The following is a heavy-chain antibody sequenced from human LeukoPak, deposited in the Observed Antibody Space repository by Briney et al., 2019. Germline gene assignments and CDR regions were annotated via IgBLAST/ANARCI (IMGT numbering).Heavy chain of an antibody. J-gene: IGHJ4*02. CDR3: AGGNLWNSDYFGY. Sequence: SETLSLTCTVYGGSFRDYYWNWTRHSPGKGLEWIGKIDHSGTTTNNPSLKSRLTISVDPSKNQFSLKLNSVTAADTAVYYCAGGNLWNSDYFGYWGQGTLVTVSS. CDR2: IDHSGTT. CDR1: GGSFRDYY. D-gene: IGHD3-3*01. V-gene: IGHV4-34*01.